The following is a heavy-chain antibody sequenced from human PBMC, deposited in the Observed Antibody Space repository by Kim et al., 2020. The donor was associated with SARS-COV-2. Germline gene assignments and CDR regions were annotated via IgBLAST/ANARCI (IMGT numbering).Heavy chain of an antibody. D-gene: IGHD3-9*01. CDR2: INHSGST. Sequence: SETLSLTCAVYGGSFSGYYWSWIRQPPGKGLEWIGEINHSGSTNYNPSLKSRVTISVDTSKNQFSLKLSSVTAADTAVYYCARFTPILTGYYNYYGMDV. CDR3: ARFTPILTGYYNYYGMDV. CDR1: GGSFSGYY. J-gene: IGHJ6*01. V-gene: IGHV4-34*01.